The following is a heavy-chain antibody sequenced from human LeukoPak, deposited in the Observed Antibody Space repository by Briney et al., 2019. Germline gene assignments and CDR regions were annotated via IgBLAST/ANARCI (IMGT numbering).Heavy chain of an antibody. Sequence: PGGSLRLSCAASGFISSSYWMHWVRQPPGKGLVYIACINTDGFSTSYADSVKGRFTISRDNAKNTLYLQMNCLRAEDTAVYYCARSRTYGDYGRGLDYWGQGTLVTVSS. V-gene: IGHV3-74*01. CDR1: GFISSSYW. CDR2: INTDGFST. J-gene: IGHJ4*02. CDR3: ARSRTYGDYGRGLDY. D-gene: IGHD4-17*01.